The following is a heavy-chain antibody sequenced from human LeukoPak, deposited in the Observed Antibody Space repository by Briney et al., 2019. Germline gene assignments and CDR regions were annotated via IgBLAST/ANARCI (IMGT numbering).Heavy chain of an antibody. J-gene: IGHJ4*02. D-gene: IGHD6-19*01. Sequence: GGSQRLSCAASGFTFSSYAMSWVRQAPGKGLEWVSAISGSGGSTYYADSVKGRFTISRDNSKNTLYLQMNSLRAEDTAVYYCAKDRGEIAVALGTFDHWGQGTLVTVSS. CDR3: AKDRGEIAVALGTFDH. CDR1: GFTFSSYA. CDR2: ISGSGGST. V-gene: IGHV3-23*01.